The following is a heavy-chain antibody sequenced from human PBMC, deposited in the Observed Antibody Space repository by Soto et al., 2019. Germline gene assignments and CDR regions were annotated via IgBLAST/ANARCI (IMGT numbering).Heavy chain of an antibody. CDR1: GDYISTVDYF. D-gene: IGHD2-15*01. Sequence: LSLTCSVSGDYISTVDYFWAWIRQPPGQALEYIGYIYKSATTYYNPSFESRVAISLDTSKSQFSLNVTSVTAADTAVYFCARGRYCLTGRCFPNWFDSWGQGTLVTVSS. V-gene: IGHV4-30-4*08. CDR2: IYKSATT. J-gene: IGHJ5*01. CDR3: ARGRYCLTGRCFPNWFDS.